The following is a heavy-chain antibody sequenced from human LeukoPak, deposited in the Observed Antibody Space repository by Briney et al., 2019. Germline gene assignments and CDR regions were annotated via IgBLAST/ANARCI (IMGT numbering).Heavy chain of an antibody. CDR1: GYTFTGYY. V-gene: IGHV1-2*02. D-gene: IGHD4-17*01. J-gene: IGHJ3*02. CDR2: INPNSGGT. CDR3: AREFSTVTTFRNDAFDI. Sequence: GASVKVPCKASGYTFTGYYMHWVRQAPGQGLEWMGWINPNSGGTNYAQKFQGRVTMTRDTSISTAYMELSRLRSDDTAVYYCAREFSTVTTFRNDAFDIWGQGTMVTVSS.